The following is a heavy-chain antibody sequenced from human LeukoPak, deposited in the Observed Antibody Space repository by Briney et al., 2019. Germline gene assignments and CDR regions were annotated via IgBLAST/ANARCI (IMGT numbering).Heavy chain of an antibody. Sequence: SGGSLRLSCVGSGFTFRSHAMSWVRQAPEKGLEFVSGIYENGGTTYYADSVKGRFSISRDNSKNTLYLQMNSLRAEDTAVYYCAKGHYYGSGSLDYWGQGTLVTVSS. CDR1: GFTFRSHA. CDR2: IYENGGTT. V-gene: IGHV3-23*01. CDR3: AKGHYYGSGSLDY. J-gene: IGHJ4*02. D-gene: IGHD3-10*01.